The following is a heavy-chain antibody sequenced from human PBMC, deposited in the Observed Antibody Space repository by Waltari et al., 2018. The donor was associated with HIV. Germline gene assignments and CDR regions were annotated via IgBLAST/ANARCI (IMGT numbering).Heavy chain of an antibody. D-gene: IGHD6-6*01. J-gene: IGHJ2*01. Sequence: QLQLQESGPGLVKPSETLSLTCTVSGGSIRSSSYYWGWIRQPPGKGLEWIGSIYYSGSTYYNPSLKSRVTISVDTSKNQFSLKLSSVTAADTAVYYCARRFEQLGYFDLWGRGTLVTVSS. CDR3: ARRFEQLGYFDL. CDR2: IYYSGST. V-gene: IGHV4-39*01. CDR1: GGSIRSSSYY.